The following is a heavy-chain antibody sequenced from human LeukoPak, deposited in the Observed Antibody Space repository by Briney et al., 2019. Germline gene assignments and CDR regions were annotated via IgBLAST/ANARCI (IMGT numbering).Heavy chain of an antibody. D-gene: IGHD6-19*01. J-gene: IGHJ4*02. Sequence: PGGSLRLSCAASGFTFSSFWMSWVRQAPGKGLEWVAVISYDGSNKYYADSVKGRFTISRDNSKNTLYLQMNSLRAEDTAVYYCSRIAVAANELDYWGQGTLVTVSS. CDR3: SRIAVAANELDY. V-gene: IGHV3-30-3*01. CDR1: GFTFSSFW. CDR2: ISYDGSNK.